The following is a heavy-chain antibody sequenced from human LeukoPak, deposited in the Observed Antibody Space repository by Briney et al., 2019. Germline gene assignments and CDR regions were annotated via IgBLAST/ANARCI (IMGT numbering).Heavy chain of an antibody. Sequence: ASVKVSCKASGYTFTSYAMHWVRQAPGQRLEWMGWINAGNGNTKYSQKFQGRVTITRDTSASTAYMELSSLRSEDTAVYYCARSSGDFVLADPWGQGTLVTVSS. D-gene: IGHD3-3*02. CDR1: GYTFTSYA. CDR2: INAGNGNT. V-gene: IGHV1-3*01. CDR3: ARSSGDFVLADP. J-gene: IGHJ5*02.